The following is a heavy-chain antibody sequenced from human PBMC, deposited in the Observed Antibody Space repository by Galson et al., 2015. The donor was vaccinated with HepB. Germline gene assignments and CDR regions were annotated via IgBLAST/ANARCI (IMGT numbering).Heavy chain of an antibody. D-gene: IGHD3-22*01. V-gene: IGHV3-30*03. CDR1: GFTFSSYG. CDR2: ISYDGSNK. CDR3: AGTLDMTVFDY. Sequence: SLRLSCAASGFTFSSYGMHWVRQAPGKGLEWVAVISYDGSNKYYADSVKGRFTISRDNSKNTLYLQMNSLRAEDTAVYYCAGTLDMTVFDYWGQGTLVTVSS. J-gene: IGHJ4*02.